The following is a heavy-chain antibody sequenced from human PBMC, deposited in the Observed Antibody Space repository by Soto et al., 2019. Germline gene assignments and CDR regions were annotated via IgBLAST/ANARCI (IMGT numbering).Heavy chain of an antibody. V-gene: IGHV1-18*01. CDR3: TRLEHNFGPHDY. D-gene: IGHD1-1*01. CDR1: GYTFSSYG. CDR2: ISVHNGYT. J-gene: IGHJ4*02. Sequence: QVQLAQSGAEVKKPGASVTVSCKASGYTFSSYGISWVRQAPGQGLEWVGWISVHNGYTKYATELQGRVTMTTDTSTSTAYMELRSLRSDDSAVYFCTRLEHNFGPHDYWGQGTLVTVTS.